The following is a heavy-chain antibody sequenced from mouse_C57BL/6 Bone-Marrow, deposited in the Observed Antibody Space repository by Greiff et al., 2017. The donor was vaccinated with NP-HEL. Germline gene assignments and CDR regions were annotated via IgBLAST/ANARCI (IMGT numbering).Heavy chain of an antibody. Sequence: EVQLVESGGGLVKPGGSLKLSCAASGFTFSDYGMHWVRQAPEKGLEWVAYISSGSSTIYYADTVKGRFPISRDNAKNTLFLQMTSLRSEDTAMYYCARNFYGSPAWFAYGGQGTLVTVSA. V-gene: IGHV5-17*01. CDR2: ISSGSSTI. J-gene: IGHJ3*01. D-gene: IGHD1-1*01. CDR1: GFTFSDYG. CDR3: ARNFYGSPAWFAY.